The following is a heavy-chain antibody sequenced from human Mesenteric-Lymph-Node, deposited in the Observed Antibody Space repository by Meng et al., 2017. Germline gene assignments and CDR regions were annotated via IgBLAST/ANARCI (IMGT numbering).Heavy chain of an antibody. J-gene: IGHJ4*02. CDR1: GGSISSSSYY. Sequence: QIQETAPGRVRLSVSLSLTCTISGGSISSSSYYWAWIRQPPGEGLEWIGSVVYSGTTYYTSSLKSRVSISVDTSKNQFSLKLSSVTAADTAVYYCARHHHSPTFDYWGQGTLVTVSS. V-gene: IGHV4-39*01. CDR3: ARHHHSPTFDY. D-gene: IGHD1-14*01. CDR2: VVYSGTT.